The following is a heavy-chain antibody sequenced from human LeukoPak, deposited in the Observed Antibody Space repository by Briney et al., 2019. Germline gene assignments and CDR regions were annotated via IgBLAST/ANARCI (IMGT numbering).Heavy chain of an antibody. CDR2: IYHSGST. Sequence: SETLSLTWAVSGGSISSSNWWSWVRQPPGKGLEWIGEIYHSGSTNYNPSLKSRVTISVDKSKNQFSLKLSSVTAADTAVYYCARVPIVVVPAATVYAFDIWGQGTMVTVSS. V-gene: IGHV4-4*02. CDR3: ARVPIVVVPAATVYAFDI. CDR1: GGSISSSNW. J-gene: IGHJ3*02. D-gene: IGHD2-2*01.